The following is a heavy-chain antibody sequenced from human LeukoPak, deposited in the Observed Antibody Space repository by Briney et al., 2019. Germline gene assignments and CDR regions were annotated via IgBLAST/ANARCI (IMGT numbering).Heavy chain of an antibody. Sequence: GESLKISCQASGYHFTNYWIAWMRQMPGKGLEWMGSIFPADSDTRYNSSLQGQVTISVDKSINTAYLQWNSLRASDTAIYYCTRPVVTTAEDWYFDLWGRGTLVTVSS. J-gene: IGHJ2*01. CDR2: IFPADSDT. V-gene: IGHV5-51*01. D-gene: IGHD4-23*01. CDR1: GYHFTNYW. CDR3: TRPVVTTAEDWYFDL.